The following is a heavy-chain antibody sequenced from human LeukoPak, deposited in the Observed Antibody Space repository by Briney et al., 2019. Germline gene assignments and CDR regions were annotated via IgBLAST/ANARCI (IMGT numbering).Heavy chain of an antibody. CDR1: GYTFTSYA. V-gene: IGHV1-3*01. J-gene: IGHJ4*02. D-gene: IGHD3-22*01. CDR2: TNAGNGNT. CDR3: ATVGPYYYDSSGYYPFDY. Sequence: GASVKVSCKASGYTFTSYAMHWVRQAPGQRLEWMGWTNAGNGNTKYSQKFQGRVTITRDTSASTAYMELSSLRSEDTAVYYCATVGPYYYDSSGYYPFDYWGQGTLVTVSS.